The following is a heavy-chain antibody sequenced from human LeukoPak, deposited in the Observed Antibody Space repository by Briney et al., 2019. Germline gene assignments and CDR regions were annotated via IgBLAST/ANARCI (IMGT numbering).Heavy chain of an antibody. CDR2: IYISGST. D-gene: IGHD3-22*01. Sequence: PSETLSLTCTVSGGSITSGSYYWNWIRQPAGKGLEWIGRIYISGSTNYNPSLESRVTISIDTSKNQFSLKLSSVTAADTAVYYCARGAEYYYDSSGYPFQHWGQGTLVTVSS. J-gene: IGHJ1*01. CDR3: ARGAEYYYDSSGYPFQH. V-gene: IGHV4-61*02. CDR1: GGSITSGSYY.